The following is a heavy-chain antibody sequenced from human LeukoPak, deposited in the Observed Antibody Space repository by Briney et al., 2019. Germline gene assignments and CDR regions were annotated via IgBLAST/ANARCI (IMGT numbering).Heavy chain of an antibody. J-gene: IGHJ4*02. D-gene: IGHD6-19*01. V-gene: IGHV3-53*01. CDR1: GFTVSSNY. CDR2: IYSGGST. Sequence: GGSLRLSCAASGFTVSSNYMSWVRQAPGKGLEWVSVIYSGGSTYYADSVKGRFTISRDNSKNTLYLQMNSLRAEDTAVYYCARPAVGGWSLDYWGQGTLVTVSS. CDR3: ARPAVGGWSLDY.